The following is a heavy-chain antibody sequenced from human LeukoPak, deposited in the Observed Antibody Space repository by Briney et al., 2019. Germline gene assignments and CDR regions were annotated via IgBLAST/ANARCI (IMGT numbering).Heavy chain of an antibody. V-gene: IGHV3-30-3*01. CDR1: GFTFSSYA. CDR2: ISYDGSNK. J-gene: IGHJ2*01. CDR3: ARAQGVVVVAATYWHFDL. D-gene: IGHD2-15*01. Sequence: GGSLRLSCAASGFTFSSYAMHWVRQAPGKGLEWVAVISYDGSNKYYADSVKGRFTISRDNSKNTLYLQMNSLRAEDTAVYYCARAQGVVVVAATYWHFDLWGRGTLVTVSS.